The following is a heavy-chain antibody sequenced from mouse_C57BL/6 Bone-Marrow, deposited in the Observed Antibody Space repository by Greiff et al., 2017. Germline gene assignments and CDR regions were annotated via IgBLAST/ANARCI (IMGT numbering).Heavy chain of an antibody. CDR2: IYPRSGNT. CDR1: GYTFTSYG. CDR3: ARLTLNYDGSSPDY. Sequence: QVQLQQSGAELARPGASVKLSCKASGYTFTSYGISWVKQRTGQGLEWIGEIYPRSGNTYYNEKFKGKATLTADKSSSTAYIELRSLTSEDSAVYFFARLTLNYDGSSPDYWGQGTTLTVSS. D-gene: IGHD1-1*01. V-gene: IGHV1-81*01. J-gene: IGHJ2*01.